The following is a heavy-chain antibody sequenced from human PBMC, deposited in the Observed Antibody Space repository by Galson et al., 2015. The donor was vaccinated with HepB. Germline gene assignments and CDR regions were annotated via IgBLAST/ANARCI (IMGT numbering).Heavy chain of an antibody. J-gene: IGHJ6*03. Sequence: SVKVSCKASGGTFSSYAISWVRQAPGQGLEWMGGVIPIFGTANYAQKFQGRVTITADESTSTDYMELSSLRSEDTAVYYCARDPDTAVTPGYYYYMDVWGKGTTVTVSS. CDR2: VIPIFGTA. CDR1: GGTFSSYA. V-gene: IGHV1-69*13. CDR3: ARDPDTAVTPGYYYYMDV. D-gene: IGHD4-17*01.